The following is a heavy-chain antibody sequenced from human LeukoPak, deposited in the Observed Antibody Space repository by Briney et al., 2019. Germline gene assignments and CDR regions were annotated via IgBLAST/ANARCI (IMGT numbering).Heavy chain of an antibody. CDR1: GFTFSSYG. V-gene: IGHV4-38-2*02. D-gene: IGHD3-22*01. CDR3: ARDTHHYDSSDYHY. Sequence: GSLRLSCAASGFTFSSYGMHWVRQAPGKGLEWIGSIYYSGSTYYNPSLKSRVTISVDTSKNQFSLKLSSVTAADTAVYYCARDTHHYDSSDYHYWGQGTLVTVSS. CDR2: IYYSGST. J-gene: IGHJ4*02.